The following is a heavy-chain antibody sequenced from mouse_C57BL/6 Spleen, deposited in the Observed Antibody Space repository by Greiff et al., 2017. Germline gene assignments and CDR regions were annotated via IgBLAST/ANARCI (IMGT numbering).Heavy chain of an antibody. V-gene: IGHV5-17*01. CDR2: ISSGSSTI. Sequence: DVMLVESGGGLVKPGGSLKLSCAASGFTFSDYGMHWVRQAPEKGLEWVAYISSGSSTIYYADTVKGRFTISKDNAKNTLFLQMTSLRSEDTAMYYCARNDHEGLAYWGQGTLVTVSA. J-gene: IGHJ3*01. CDR3: ARNDHEGLAY. D-gene: IGHD2-4*01. CDR1: GFTFSDYG.